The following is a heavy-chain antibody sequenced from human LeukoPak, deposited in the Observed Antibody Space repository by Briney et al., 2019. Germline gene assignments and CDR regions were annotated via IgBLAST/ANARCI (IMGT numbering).Heavy chain of an antibody. D-gene: IGHD3-22*01. CDR1: GGSSNNYY. CDR2: IYTSGST. V-gene: IGHV4-4*07. Sequence: SETLSLICTVSGGSSNNYYWSWIRQSAGKGLEWIGRIYTSGSTNYNPSLKSRVSMSVDTSKNQFSLRLRSVTAADPAVYYCARESGYYYDTSGYTFDYWGQGILVTVSS. J-gene: IGHJ4*02. CDR3: ARESGYYYDTSGYTFDY.